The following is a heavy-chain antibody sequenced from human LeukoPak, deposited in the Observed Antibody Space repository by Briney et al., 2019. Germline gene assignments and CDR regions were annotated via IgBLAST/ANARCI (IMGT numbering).Heavy chain of an antibody. D-gene: IGHD6-13*01. CDR3: ATDGGPEYSSSWYLY. CDR2: ISSSGSTI. V-gene: IGHV3-11*04. J-gene: IGHJ4*02. Sequence: PGGSLRLSCAASGFTFSDYYMTWIRQAPGKGLEWVSYISSSGSTIHYADSVKGRFTISRDNAKNSLYLQMNSLRAEDTAVYYCATDGGPEYSSSWYLYWGQGTLVTVSS. CDR1: GFTFSDYY.